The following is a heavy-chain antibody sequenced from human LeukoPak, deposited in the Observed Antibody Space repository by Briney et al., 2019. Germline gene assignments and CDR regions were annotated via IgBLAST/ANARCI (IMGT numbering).Heavy chain of an antibody. D-gene: IGHD5-18*01. CDR2: FNPNSGGT. V-gene: IGHV1-2*02. Sequence: ASVKVSCKASGYTFNDYYMHWVRQAPGQGLEWMGWFNPNSGGTNYPQRLLGMVTITMDTSISTAYMDLSRLTSDDTAVYYCARDLSWEYSYGFRAFDIWGQGTMVTVSS. CDR1: GYTFNDYY. J-gene: IGHJ3*02. CDR3: ARDLSWEYSYGFRAFDI.